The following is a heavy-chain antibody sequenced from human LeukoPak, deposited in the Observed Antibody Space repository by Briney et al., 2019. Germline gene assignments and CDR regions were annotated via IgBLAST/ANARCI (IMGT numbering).Heavy chain of an antibody. D-gene: IGHD3-10*01. CDR3: ARDRGDGSGRAFDP. J-gene: IGHJ5*02. V-gene: IGHV3-66*02. CDR2: IYSGGST. CDR1: GFTVSSNY. Sequence: PGGSLRLSCAASGFTVSSNYMSWVRQAPGKGLEWVSVIYSGGSTYYADSVKGRFTISRDNSKNTLYLQMNSLRAEDTAVYYCARDRGDGSGRAFDPWGQGTLVTVSS.